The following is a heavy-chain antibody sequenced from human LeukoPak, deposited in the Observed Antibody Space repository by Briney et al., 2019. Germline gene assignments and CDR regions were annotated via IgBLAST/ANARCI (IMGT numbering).Heavy chain of an antibody. D-gene: IGHD6-13*01. CDR1: GGSFSGYY. V-gene: IGHV4-34*01. CDR2: INHSGST. Sequence: KPSETLSLTCAVYGGSFSGYYWSWIRQPPGKGLEGIGEINHSGSTNYNPSLKSRVTISVDTSNNQFSLKLSSVTAADTAVYYCARSRVYYYYMDVWGKGTTVTVSS. CDR3: ARSRVYYYYMDV. J-gene: IGHJ6*03.